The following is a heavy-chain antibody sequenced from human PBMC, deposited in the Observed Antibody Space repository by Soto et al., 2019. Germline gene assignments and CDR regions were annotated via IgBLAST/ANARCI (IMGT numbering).Heavy chain of an antibody. Sequence: QERLVESGGGVVQPGRSLRLSCAASGFTFSDYAMHWVRQAPGKGLEWVAVIWHDGTNKYYADSVKGRFTISRDNSKNTLYLQMNSLRAEDTAVYYCARPALLIATFDYWGQGTLVTVSS. D-gene: IGHD1-26*01. V-gene: IGHV3-33*01. CDR2: IWHDGTNK. CDR1: GFTFSDYA. CDR3: ARPALLIATFDY. J-gene: IGHJ4*02.